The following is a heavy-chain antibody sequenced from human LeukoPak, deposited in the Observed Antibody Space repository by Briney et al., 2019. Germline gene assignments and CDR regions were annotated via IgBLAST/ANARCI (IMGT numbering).Heavy chain of an antibody. J-gene: IGHJ4*02. CDR1: GGSISSGSYY. CDR3: GSSHSSSWYDW. CDR2: IYTSGST. Sequence: SETLSLTCTVSGGSISSGSYYWSWIRQPAGKGLEWIGRIYTSGSTNYNPSLKSRVTISVDTSKNQFSLKLSSVTAADTAVYYCGSSHSSSWYDWWGQGTQVTVSS. D-gene: IGHD6-13*01. V-gene: IGHV4-61*02.